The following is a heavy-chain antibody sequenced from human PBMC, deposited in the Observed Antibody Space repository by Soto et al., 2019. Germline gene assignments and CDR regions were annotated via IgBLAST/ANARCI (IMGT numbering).Heavy chain of an antibody. CDR3: ARIDFWSGMDV. D-gene: IGHD3-3*01. V-gene: IGHV3-74*01. CDR2: INSDGSTT. Sequence: EVQLVESGGGLLQPGGSLRLSCAASGFTFSNYWMNWVRQAPGKGLVWVSRINSDGSTTNYADSVKGRCTISRDNAKNTLHLQMNSLRADDTAVYYGARIDFWSGMDVWGQGTTVTVSS. J-gene: IGHJ6*02. CDR1: GFTFSNYW.